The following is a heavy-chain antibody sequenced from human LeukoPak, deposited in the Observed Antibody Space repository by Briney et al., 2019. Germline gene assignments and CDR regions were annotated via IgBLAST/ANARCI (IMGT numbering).Heavy chain of an antibody. J-gene: IGHJ4*02. CDR1: GLSFSGFE. Sequence: GGSLRLSCVGSGLSFSGFELTWVRQAPGKGLEWVSYISDDGGKKMYGDSMKGRFTISRDNAKNSLDLQMNNLRAEDSGIYYCARRFRDWGQGILVTVSS. V-gene: IGHV3-48*03. CDR2: ISDDGGKK. CDR3: ARRFRD. D-gene: IGHD5-24*01.